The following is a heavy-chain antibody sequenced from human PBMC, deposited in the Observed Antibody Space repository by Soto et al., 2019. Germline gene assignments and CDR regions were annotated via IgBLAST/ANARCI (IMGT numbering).Heavy chain of an antibody. CDR2: IYSGGST. J-gene: IGHJ6*02. Sequence: PGGSLRLSCAASGFTFTNAWMSWVRQAPGKGLEWVSVIYSGGSTYYADSVKGRFTISRDNSKNTLYLQMNSLRAEDTAVYYCARDLVVVVAATQVYYGMDVWGQGTTVTVSS. CDR1: GFTFTNAW. D-gene: IGHD2-15*01. V-gene: IGHV3-53*01. CDR3: ARDLVVVVAATQVYYGMDV.